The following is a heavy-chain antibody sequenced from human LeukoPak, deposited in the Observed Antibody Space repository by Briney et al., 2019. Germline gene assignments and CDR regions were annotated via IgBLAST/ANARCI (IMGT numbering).Heavy chain of an antibody. Sequence: PSETLSLTCTVSGGSVSSGSYYWSWIRQPPGKGLEWIGYIYYSGSTNYNPSLKSRVTISVDTSKNQFSLKLSSVTAADTAVYYRARDPVRASGYYFDYWGQGTLVTVSS. J-gene: IGHJ4*02. CDR3: ARDPVRASGYYFDY. D-gene: IGHD3-22*01. CDR2: IYYSGST. CDR1: GGSVSSGSYY. V-gene: IGHV4-61*01.